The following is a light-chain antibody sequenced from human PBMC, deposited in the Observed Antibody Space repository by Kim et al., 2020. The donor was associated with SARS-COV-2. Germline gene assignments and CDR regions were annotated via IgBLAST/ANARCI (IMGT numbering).Light chain of an antibody. CDR2: DAS. CDR3: QKYNSAPLT. J-gene: IGKJ4*01. CDR1: EHIRNH. Sequence: SFGDRVTITCRASEHIRNHLAWYQQKPGKPPKLLIYDASTLQSGVPSRFSGSGSGTDFTLTISGLQAEDVATYYCQKYNSAPLTFGGGTKVDIK. V-gene: IGKV1-27*01.